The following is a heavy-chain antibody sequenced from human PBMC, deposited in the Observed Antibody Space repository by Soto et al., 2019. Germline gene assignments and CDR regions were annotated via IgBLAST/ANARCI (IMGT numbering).Heavy chain of an antibody. V-gene: IGHV1-3*01. J-gene: IGHJ4*02. CDR1: GYTFTSYV. Sequence: QVQLVQSGAEVKKPGASVKVSCKASGYTFTSYVMHWVRQAPGQRLEWMGWINAGNGNTKYSQKFQGRVTITRDTSASTAYMELSSLRSEDTAVYYCARLVSSGWYFDYWGQGTLVTVSS. CDR2: INAGNGNT. CDR3: ARLVSSGWYFDY. D-gene: IGHD6-19*01.